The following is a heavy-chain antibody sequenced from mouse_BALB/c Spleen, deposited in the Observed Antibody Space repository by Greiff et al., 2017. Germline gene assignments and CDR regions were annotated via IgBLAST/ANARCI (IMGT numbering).Heavy chain of an antibody. Sequence: EVKVVESGGGLVQPGGSRKLSCAASGFTFSSFGMHWVRQAPEKGLEWVAYISSGSSTIYYADTVKGRFTISRDNPKNTLFLQMTSLRSEDTAMYYCARGAFYDGYYFAWFAYWGQGTLVTVSA. CDR3: ARGAFYDGYYFAWFAY. CDR2: ISSGSSTI. J-gene: IGHJ3*01. V-gene: IGHV5-17*02. CDR1: GFTFSSFG. D-gene: IGHD2-3*01.